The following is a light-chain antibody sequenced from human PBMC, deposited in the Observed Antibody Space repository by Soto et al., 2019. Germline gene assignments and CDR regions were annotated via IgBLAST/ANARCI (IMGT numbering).Light chain of an antibody. Sequence: QSALTQPASVSGSPGQSITISCTGTSSDVGGYNHVSWYQQHPGKAPKLIIYEVRNRPSGVSNRLSVSKSGNTASLTISGIQAEDDADYYCYSYTRSSIRVFGGGTQLTVL. CDR3: YSYTRSSIRV. V-gene: IGLV2-14*01. J-gene: IGLJ3*02. CDR2: EVR. CDR1: SSDVGGYNH.